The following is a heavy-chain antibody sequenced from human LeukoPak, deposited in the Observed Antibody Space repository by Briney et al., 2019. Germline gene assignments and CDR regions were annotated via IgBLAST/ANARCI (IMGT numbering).Heavy chain of an antibody. D-gene: IGHD3-22*01. V-gene: IGHV3-23*01. CDR2: ISGRGSRT. Sequence: GGSLRLSCAVSGITLSNYGMSWVRQAPGKGLEWVAGISGRGSRTNYADSVKGRFTISTDNPKNTLYLQMNSLRAEDTAVYFCAKRGVVIRVILVGFHKEAYYFDSWGQGALVTVSS. CDR1: GITLSNYG. J-gene: IGHJ4*02. CDR3: AKRGVVIRVILVGFHKEAYYFDS.